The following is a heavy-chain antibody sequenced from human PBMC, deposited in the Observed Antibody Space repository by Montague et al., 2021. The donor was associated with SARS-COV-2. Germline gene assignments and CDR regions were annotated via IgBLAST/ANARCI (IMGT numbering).Heavy chain of an antibody. Sequence: SETLSLTCAVSGGSISSGTWWTWVRQPPGKGLEWIGEISHSGGTNYNPSLKSRVTISVDKSKNQFSLNLNSVTAADTAVYYCARDLGGIDVWGQGTTVIVSS. CDR1: GGSISSGTW. D-gene: IGHD3-10*01. V-gene: IGHV4-4*02. CDR2: ISHSGGT. J-gene: IGHJ6*02. CDR3: ARDLGGIDV.